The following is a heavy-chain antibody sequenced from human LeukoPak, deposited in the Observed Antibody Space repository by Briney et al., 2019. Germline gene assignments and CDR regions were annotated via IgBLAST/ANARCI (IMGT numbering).Heavy chain of an antibody. J-gene: IGHJ4*02. CDR1: GFTFSSYA. CDR3: ARASQLDY. Sequence: PGRSLRLSCAASGFTFSSYAMHWVRQAPGKGLEWVGVISYDGSNKYYADSVKGRFTISRDNSKNTLYLQTNSLRAEDTAVYYCARASQLDYWGQGTLVTVSS. V-gene: IGHV3-30*04. CDR2: ISYDGSNK.